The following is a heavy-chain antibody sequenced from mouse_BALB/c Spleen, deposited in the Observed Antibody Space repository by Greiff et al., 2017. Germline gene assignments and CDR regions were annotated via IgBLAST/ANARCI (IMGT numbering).Heavy chain of an antibody. J-gene: IGHJ4*01. CDR3: ARWYYGSSYAMDY. CDR1: GFTFSSFG. Sequence: EVKLVESGGGLVQPGGSRKLSCAASGFTFSSFGMHWVRQAPETGLEWVAYISSGSSTIYYADTVKGRFTISRDNPKNTLFLQMTSLRSEDTAMYYCARWYYGSSYAMDYWGQGTSVTVSS. CDR2: ISSGSSTI. V-gene: IGHV5-17*02. D-gene: IGHD1-1*01.